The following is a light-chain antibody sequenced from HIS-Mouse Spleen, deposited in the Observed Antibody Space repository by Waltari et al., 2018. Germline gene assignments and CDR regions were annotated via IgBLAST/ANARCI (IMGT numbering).Light chain of an antibody. CDR3: QQYNSYIFT. V-gene: IGKV1-5*03. CDR1: QSISSW. Sequence: DIHMTQSPSTVSASVGQRVTITCRASQSISSWLAWYQQKPWKAPKLLIYKASSLESGVPSRFSGSGSGTEFTLTISSLQPDDFATYYCQQYNSYIFTFGPGTKVDIK. J-gene: IGKJ3*01. CDR2: KAS.